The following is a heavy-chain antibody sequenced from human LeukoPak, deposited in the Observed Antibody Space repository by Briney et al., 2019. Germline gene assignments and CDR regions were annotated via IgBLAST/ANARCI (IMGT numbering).Heavy chain of an antibody. Sequence: SGGSLRLSCAASGFTFSNYAMSWVRQAPGVGLEWVSAISGSGGSTYYADSVKGRFTISRDNSKNTLYLQMNSLRADDTAVYYCANSRSGGYYPPPFDYWGQGTLVTISS. CDR1: GFTFSNYA. J-gene: IGHJ4*02. D-gene: IGHD1-26*01. CDR2: ISGSGGST. CDR3: ANSRSGGYYPPPFDY. V-gene: IGHV3-23*01.